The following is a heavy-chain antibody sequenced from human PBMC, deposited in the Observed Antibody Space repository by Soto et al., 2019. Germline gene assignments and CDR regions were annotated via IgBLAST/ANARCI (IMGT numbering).Heavy chain of an antibody. D-gene: IGHD3-3*01. V-gene: IGHV3-15*07. Sequence: GGSLRLSCAASGFTFSSYAMNWVRQAPGKGLEWVGRIKSKTDGGTTDYAAPVKGRFTISRDDSKNTLYLQMNSLKTEDTAVYYCTTLSITIFGVVLMDVWGQGTTITVSS. CDR1: GFTFSSYA. CDR3: TTLSITIFGVVLMDV. J-gene: IGHJ6*02. CDR2: IKSKTDGGTT.